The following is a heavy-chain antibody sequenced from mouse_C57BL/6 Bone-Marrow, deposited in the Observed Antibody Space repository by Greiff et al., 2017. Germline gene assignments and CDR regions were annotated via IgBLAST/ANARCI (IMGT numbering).Heavy chain of an antibody. Sequence: EVKVVESGGDLVKPGGSLKLSCAASGFTFSSYGMSWVRQTPDKRLEWVATISSGGSYTYYPDSVKGRFTISRDNAKNTLYLQMSSLKSEDTAMYYCARSPYYYGSSPAYWGQGTLVTVSA. J-gene: IGHJ3*01. CDR3: ARSPYYYGSSPAY. CDR2: ISSGGSYT. D-gene: IGHD1-1*01. CDR1: GFTFSSYG. V-gene: IGHV5-6*01.